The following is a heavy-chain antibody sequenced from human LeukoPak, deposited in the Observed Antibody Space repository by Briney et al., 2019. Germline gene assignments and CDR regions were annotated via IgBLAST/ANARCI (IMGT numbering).Heavy chain of an antibody. CDR1: GGSISSSSYY. Sequence: SETLSLTCTVSGGSISSSSYYWGWIRQPPGKGLEWIGSIYYSGSTYYNPSLKSRVTISVDRSKNQFSLKLSSVTAADTAVYYCARDPSSENSYGYSRGYWGQGTLVTVSS. V-gene: IGHV4-39*07. J-gene: IGHJ4*02. CDR3: ARDPSSENSYGYSRGY. CDR2: IYYSGST. D-gene: IGHD5-18*01.